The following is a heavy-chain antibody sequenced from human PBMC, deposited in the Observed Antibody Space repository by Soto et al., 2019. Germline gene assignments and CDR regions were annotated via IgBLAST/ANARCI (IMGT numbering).Heavy chain of an antibody. CDR3: ARDKGGAALKGSGMDV. CDR2: IYYNGNT. V-gene: IGHV4-31*02. J-gene: IGHJ6*02. D-gene: IGHD3-10*01. Sequence: QVQVQESGPGLVKPSQTLSLKCSVSGGSIGSRDYYWSWIRQHPEKGLEWIGSIYYNGNTDYNPSLRGRPTMSLDTSMNEFSLKLTSVTAADTAVYYCARDKGGAALKGSGMDVWGRGTTVTVS. CDR1: GGSIGSRDYY.